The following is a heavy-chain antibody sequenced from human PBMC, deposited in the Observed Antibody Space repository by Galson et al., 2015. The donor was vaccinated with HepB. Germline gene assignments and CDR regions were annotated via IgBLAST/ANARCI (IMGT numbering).Heavy chain of an antibody. CDR2: INHSGST. CDR1: GGSFSGYY. CDR3: ASVSMVRGVADYYYGMDV. Sequence: SETLSLTCAVYGGSFSGYYWSWIRQPPGKGLEWIGEINHSGSTNYNPSLKSRVTISVDTSKNQFSLKLSSVTAADTAVYYCASVSMVRGVADYYYGMDVWGQGTTVTVSS. J-gene: IGHJ6*02. V-gene: IGHV4-34*01. D-gene: IGHD3-10*01.